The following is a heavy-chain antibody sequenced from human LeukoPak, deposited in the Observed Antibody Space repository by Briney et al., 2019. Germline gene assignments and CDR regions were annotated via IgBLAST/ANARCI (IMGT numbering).Heavy chain of an antibody. CDR3: ASRKLGNDY. J-gene: IGHJ4*02. CDR1: GGSVSDYY. V-gene: IGHV4-59*02. D-gene: IGHD7-27*01. CDR2: IYHTGST. Sequence: SETLSFTCTISGGSVSDYYWSWIRQSPGKGLEWIGYIYHTGSTSYSPSLKSRVTISADTSQNQFSLKLSSVTAADTAVYYCASRKLGNDYWGQGTLVTVSS.